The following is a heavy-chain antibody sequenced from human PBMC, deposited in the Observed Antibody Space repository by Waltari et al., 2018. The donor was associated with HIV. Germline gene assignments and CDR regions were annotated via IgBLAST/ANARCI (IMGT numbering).Heavy chain of an antibody. CDR3: ARGTCSGGSCSYAFDI. CDR2: IWYDGSNK. D-gene: IGHD2-15*01. Sequence: QVQLVESGGGVVQPGRSLRLSCAASGFTFSSYGMHWVRQAPGKGLEWVAVIWYDGSNKYYADSVKGRFTISRDNSKNTLYLQMNSLRAEDTAVYYCARGTCSGGSCSYAFDIWGQGTMVTVSS. V-gene: IGHV3-33*01. J-gene: IGHJ3*02. CDR1: GFTFSSYG.